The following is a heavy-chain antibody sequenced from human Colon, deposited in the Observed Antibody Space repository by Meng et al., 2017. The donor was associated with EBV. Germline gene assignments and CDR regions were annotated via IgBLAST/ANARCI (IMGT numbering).Heavy chain of an antibody. CDR1: GFTFSEAW. D-gene: IGHD2-21*01. Sequence: EVQLVESGGGLVKPGGSLRPSCAASGFTFSEAWMSWVRQAPGKGLEWVGRIRSEADGGTIDYAAPVKGRFSISRDDSKNTVYLQMNSLKTEDTAVYYCIKSAGVVVISLWGQGTLGTVSS. V-gene: IGHV3-15*01. CDR3: IKSAGVVVISL. CDR2: IRSEADGGTI. J-gene: IGHJ4*02.